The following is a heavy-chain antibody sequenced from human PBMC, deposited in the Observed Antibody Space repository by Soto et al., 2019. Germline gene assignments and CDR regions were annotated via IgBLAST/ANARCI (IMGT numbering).Heavy chain of an antibody. D-gene: IGHD3-3*01. V-gene: IGHV4-61*01. Sequence: QVQLQESGPGLVKPSETLSLTCTVSGGSFKSGSYSWSWIRQPPGKGLEWIGYVYHTGGTSYNPSLKSRVSISMDTSKKQFSLNLDSVTAADTAVYFCARDFAYFDSWGQGTLVTVSS. CDR3: ARDFAYFDS. CDR1: GGSFKSGSYS. J-gene: IGHJ4*02. CDR2: VYHTGGT.